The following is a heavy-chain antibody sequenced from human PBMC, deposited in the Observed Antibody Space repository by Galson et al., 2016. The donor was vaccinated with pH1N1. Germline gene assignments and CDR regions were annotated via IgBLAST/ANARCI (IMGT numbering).Heavy chain of an antibody. V-gene: IGHV3-30*03. CDR1: GFIFSQYG. J-gene: IGHJ3*01. D-gene: IGHD4-17*01. CDR3: ARAPPTVNNRVWAFDV. Sequence: SLRLSCAASGFIFSQYGMHWVRQAPGKGLEWVAFISYDGTYKYYGDSVKGRFTISRDNSKNTVHPQMNSLRADDTAVYYCARAPPTVNNRVWAFDVWGQGTMVSVSS. CDR2: ISYDGTYK.